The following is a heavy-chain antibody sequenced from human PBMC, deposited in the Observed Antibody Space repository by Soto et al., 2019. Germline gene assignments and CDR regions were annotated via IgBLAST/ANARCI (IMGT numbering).Heavy chain of an antibody. J-gene: IGHJ5*02. Sequence: PGESLKISCKGSGYSFTSYWIGWVRQMPGKGLEWMGIIYPGDSDTRYSPSFQGQVTISADKSISTAYLQWSSLKASDTAMYYCARSPDYYDSSGYYPWFDPWGQGTLVTVS. CDR2: IYPGDSDT. CDR1: GYSFTSYW. V-gene: IGHV5-51*01. CDR3: ARSPDYYDSSGYYPWFDP. D-gene: IGHD3-22*01.